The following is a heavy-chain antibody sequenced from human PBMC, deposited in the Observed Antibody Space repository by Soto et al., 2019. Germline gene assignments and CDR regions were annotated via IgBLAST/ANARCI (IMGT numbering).Heavy chain of an antibody. V-gene: IGHV1-3*01. CDR3: ARDLVRGTVTGGFDY. CDR2: IDAANDNT. Sequence: QVQLVQSGAEVKKPGASVKVSCKASEYSFISYPMHWMRQAPGQRPEWMGWIDAANDNTKYSQKFQGRVTISRETSARTAYMELTGLRSDDTAVYYCARDLVRGTVTGGFDYRGQGTLVTVSS. D-gene: IGHD4-17*01. CDR1: EYSFISYP. J-gene: IGHJ4*02.